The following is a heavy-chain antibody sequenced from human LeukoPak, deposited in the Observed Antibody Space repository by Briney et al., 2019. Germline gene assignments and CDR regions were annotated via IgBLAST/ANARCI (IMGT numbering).Heavy chain of an antibody. CDR3: ARGGVAAGVYFDC. D-gene: IGHD6-13*01. J-gene: IGHJ4*02. CDR2: INQDGSEI. V-gene: IGHV3-7*01. CDR1: GFALSGHW. Sequence: GGSLRLSCAASGFALSGHWMSWVRQAPGKGLEWVANINQDGSEIYYLDSVKGRFTFSRDNAKNSLYLQMNNLRAEDTAVYYCARGGVAAGVYFDCWGQGTLVTVSS.